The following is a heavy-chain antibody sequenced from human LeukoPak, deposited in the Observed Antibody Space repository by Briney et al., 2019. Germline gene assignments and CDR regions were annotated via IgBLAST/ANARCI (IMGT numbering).Heavy chain of an antibody. Sequence: SETLSLTCTVSGASISGSSYYWNWIRQPAGKGLEWIGRIYPSGSTNYNSSLKSRLTISVATSKNQSSLKLSSVTAADTAVYYCARGVWFGSAFDIWGQGTMVTVSS. V-gene: IGHV4-61*02. CDR3: ARGVWFGSAFDI. CDR1: GASISGSSYY. J-gene: IGHJ3*02. CDR2: IYPSGST. D-gene: IGHD3-10*01.